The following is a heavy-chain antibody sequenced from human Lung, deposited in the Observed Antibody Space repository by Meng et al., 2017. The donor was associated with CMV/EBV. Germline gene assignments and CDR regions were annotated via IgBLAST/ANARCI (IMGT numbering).Heavy chain of an antibody. CDR3: ARDMMLGQAARQTFDV. J-gene: IGHJ3*01. Sequence: GESXKISCAASGFSLNNHGMHWIRQAPGKGLEWLAVLSYDGGDKFYGASVKGRFIVSRDCPRNILYLHMNSLRSEDTAVYFCARDMMLGQAARQTFDVWGQGTLVTVSS. V-gene: IGHV3-30*03. D-gene: IGHD2-15*01. CDR2: LSYDGGDK. CDR1: GFSLNNHG.